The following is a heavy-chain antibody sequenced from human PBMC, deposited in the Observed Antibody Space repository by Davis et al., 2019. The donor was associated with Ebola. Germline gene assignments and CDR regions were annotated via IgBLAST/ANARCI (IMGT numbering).Heavy chain of an antibody. CDR3: AKDGFIVVTPPGFFDY. J-gene: IGHJ4*02. V-gene: IGHV3-43*02. Sequence: GGSLRLSCAASGFTFDDYAMHWVRQAPGKGLGWVSLISGDGGSTYYADSVKGRLTISRDNSKNSLYLQMNSLRTEDTALYYCAKDGFIVVTPPGFFDYWGQGTLVTVSS. CDR1: GFTFDDYA. CDR2: ISGDGGST. D-gene: IGHD2-2*01.